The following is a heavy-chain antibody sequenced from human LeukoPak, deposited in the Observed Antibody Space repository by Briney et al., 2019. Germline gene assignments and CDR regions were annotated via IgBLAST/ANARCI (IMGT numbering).Heavy chain of an antibody. CDR1: GFTFSNCV. V-gene: IGHV3-23*01. CDR3: ATQNGSYGGFDH. CDR2: ILNGGGNT. Sequence: PGGSLRLSCAASGFTFSNCVIAWVRQAPGKGLEWVSTILNGGGNTYYADSVRGRFTISRDNSKNTLYLQLNSLRAEDTAVYYCATQNGSYGGFDHWGQGTLVTVSS. J-gene: IGHJ4*02. D-gene: IGHD1-26*01.